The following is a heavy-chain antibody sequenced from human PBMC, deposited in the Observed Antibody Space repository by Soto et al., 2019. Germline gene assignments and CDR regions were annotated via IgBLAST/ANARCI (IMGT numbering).Heavy chain of an antibody. J-gene: IGHJ5*02. V-gene: IGHV3-23*01. Sequence: EVQLLESGGGLVQPGGSLRLSCAASGFTFSSYAMSWVRQAPGKGLEWVSAISGSGGSTYYADSVKGRFTISRDNSKNTLYLQMNSLRVEDTAVYYCAKDPYYDFWSGTNWFDPWCQGTLVTVSS. D-gene: IGHD3-3*01. CDR2: ISGSGGST. CDR1: GFTFSSYA. CDR3: AKDPYYDFWSGTNWFDP.